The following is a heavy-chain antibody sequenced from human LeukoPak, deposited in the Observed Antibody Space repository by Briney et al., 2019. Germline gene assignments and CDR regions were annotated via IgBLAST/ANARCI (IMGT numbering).Heavy chain of an antibody. V-gene: IGHV5-51*01. Sequence: GESLKISCKGSGYSFTNYWIGWVRQMPGKGLEWMGIIYPGDSDTKYSPSFQGQVTISADKSINSAYLQWSSLKASDTAMYYCARQCGSGSYDYWGQGTLVTVSS. J-gene: IGHJ4*02. CDR1: GYSFTNYW. D-gene: IGHD3-10*01. CDR3: ARQCGSGSYDY. CDR2: IYPGDSDT.